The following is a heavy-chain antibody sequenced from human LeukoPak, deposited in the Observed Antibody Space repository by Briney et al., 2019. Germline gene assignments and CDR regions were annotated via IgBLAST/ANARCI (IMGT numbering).Heavy chain of an antibody. CDR1: GGSISSYY. CDR2: IYYSGST. V-gene: IGHV4-59*01. Sequence: SETLSLTCTVSGGSISSYYRSWIRQPPGKGLEWIGYIYYSGSTNYNPSLKSRVTISVDTSKNQFSLKLSSVTAADTAVYYCARIGGNTAMAPDYWGQGTLVTVSS. J-gene: IGHJ4*02. CDR3: ARIGGNTAMAPDY. D-gene: IGHD5-18*01.